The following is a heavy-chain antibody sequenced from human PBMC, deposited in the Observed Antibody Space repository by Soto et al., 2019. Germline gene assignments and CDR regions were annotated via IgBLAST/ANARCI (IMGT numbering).Heavy chain of an antibody. CDR1: GGTFSSYA. V-gene: IGHV1-69*13. CDR2: IIPIFGTA. D-gene: IGHD3-10*01. Sequence: ASVKVSCKASGGTFSSYAISWVRQAPGQGLEGMGGIIPIFGTANYAQKFQGRVTITADESTSTAYMELSSLRSEDTAVYYCARDDRDYYGSGSSVRYYYYGMDVWGQGTTVTVSS. J-gene: IGHJ6*02. CDR3: ARDDRDYYGSGSSVRYYYYGMDV.